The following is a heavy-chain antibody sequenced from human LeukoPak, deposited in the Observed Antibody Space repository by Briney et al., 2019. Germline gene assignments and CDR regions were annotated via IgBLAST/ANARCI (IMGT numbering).Heavy chain of an antibody. CDR3: ARTEGSGDYYYYGMDV. Sequence: SVKVSCKASGGTFSSYAISWVRQAPGQGLEWMGGIIPIFGTANYAQKFQGRVTITADKSTSTAYMELSSLRSEDTAVYYCARTEGSGDYYYYGMDVWGKGTTVTVSS. D-gene: IGHD3-10*01. CDR1: GGTFSSYA. V-gene: IGHV1-69*06. J-gene: IGHJ6*04. CDR2: IIPIFGTA.